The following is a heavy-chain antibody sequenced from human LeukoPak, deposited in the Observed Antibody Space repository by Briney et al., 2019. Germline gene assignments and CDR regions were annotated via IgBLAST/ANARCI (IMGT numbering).Heavy chain of an antibody. CDR1: GFTFSSYE. V-gene: IGHV3-48*03. J-gene: IGHJ6*03. Sequence: GGSLRLSCAASGFTFSSYEMNWVRQAPGKGLEWVSYISSSGSTIYYADSVKGRFTICRDNAKNSLYLQMNSLRAEDTAVYYCARDAPTTVTTFYYYYYMDVWGKGTTVTVCS. D-gene: IGHD4-17*01. CDR2: ISSSGSTI. CDR3: ARDAPTTVTTFYYYYYMDV.